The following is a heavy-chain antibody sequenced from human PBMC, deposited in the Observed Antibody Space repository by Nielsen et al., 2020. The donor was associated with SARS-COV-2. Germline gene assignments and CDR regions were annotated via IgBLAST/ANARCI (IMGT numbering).Heavy chain of an antibody. V-gene: IGHV3-23*01. CDR2: TSGRDDAT. CDR3: AKSSYYDSSGYYDY. D-gene: IGHD3-22*01. Sequence: GESLKISCAASGFTFSSYAMSWVRQAPGKGLEWVSATSGRDDATYYAGSVKGRFTISRDNFKNTLYLQMNSLRAEDTAIYYCAKSSYYDSSGYYDYWGQGTLVTVSS. CDR1: GFTFSSYA. J-gene: IGHJ4*02.